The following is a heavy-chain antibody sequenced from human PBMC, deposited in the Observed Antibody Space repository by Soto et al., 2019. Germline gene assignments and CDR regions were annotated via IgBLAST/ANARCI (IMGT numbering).Heavy chain of an antibody. Sequence: QGLVVMGWISCYNGNTNYAQKVQDRVTMATDTSTSTAYMELRSLRSDDTAVYYCARGPYDSGGYYAFFDYWGQGTLVTVSS. CDR3: ARGPYDSGGYYAFFDY. D-gene: IGHD3-22*01. J-gene: IGHJ4*02. V-gene: IGHV1-18*01. CDR2: ISCYNGNT.